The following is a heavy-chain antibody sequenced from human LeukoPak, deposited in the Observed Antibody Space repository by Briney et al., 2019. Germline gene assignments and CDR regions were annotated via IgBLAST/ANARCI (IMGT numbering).Heavy chain of an antibody. CDR1: GFTFSSYG. Sequence: GGSLRLSCAASGFTFSSYGMHWVRQAPGKGLEWVAFIRYDGSNKYYADSVKGRFTISRDNSKNTLYIQMNSLRPEDTAVYYCAKGPPIVVVTATLDYWGQGTLVTVSS. CDR2: IRYDGSNK. CDR3: AKGPPIVVVTATLDY. V-gene: IGHV3-30*02. J-gene: IGHJ4*02. D-gene: IGHD2-21*02.